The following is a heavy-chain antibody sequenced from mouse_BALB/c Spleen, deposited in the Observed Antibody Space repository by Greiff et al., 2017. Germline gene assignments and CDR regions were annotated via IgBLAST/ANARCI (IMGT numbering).Heavy chain of an antibody. CDR2: ISSGGST. J-gene: IGHJ1*01. V-gene: IGHV5-6-5*01. Sequence: EVKLVESGGGLVKPGGSLKLSCAASGFTFSSYAMSWVRQTPEKRLEWVASISSGGSTYYPDSVKGRFTISRDNARNILYLQMSSLRSEDTAMYYCARLRYFDVWGAGTTVTVSS. CDR1: GFTFSSYA. CDR3: ARLRYFDV.